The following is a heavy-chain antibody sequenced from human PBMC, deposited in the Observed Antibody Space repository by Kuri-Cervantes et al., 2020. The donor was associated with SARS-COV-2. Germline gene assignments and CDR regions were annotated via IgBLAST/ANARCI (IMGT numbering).Heavy chain of an antibody. V-gene: IGHV3-33*08. CDR1: GFTFSNYV. CDR3: ARGAANYYYMDV. Sequence: GESLKISCVASGFTFSNYVIRWVRPAPGKGLEWVAVIWYDGENEYYAGSVKGRFTISRDNSKNTVSLHMNSLRAEDTAMYYCARGAANYYYMDVWGKGTTVTVSS. D-gene: IGHD3-16*01. CDR2: IWYDGENE. J-gene: IGHJ6*03.